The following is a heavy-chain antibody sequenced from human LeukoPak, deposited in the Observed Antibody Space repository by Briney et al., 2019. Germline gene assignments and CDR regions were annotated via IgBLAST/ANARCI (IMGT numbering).Heavy chain of an antibody. D-gene: IGHD2/OR15-2a*01. CDR1: GATFNIYA. CDR2: ILPIFGTA. Sequence: SVRVSFMASGATFNIYAISSVRQAPGQGLEWMRGILPIFGTANYAQKFQSGVTISADESTSTAYMGHSSLISEDTAVYYCTRATKCTPISYASRFYYYGIDVWGQGTTVGVSS. V-gene: IGHV1-69*01. CDR3: TRATKCTPISYASRFYYYGIDV. J-gene: IGHJ6*01.